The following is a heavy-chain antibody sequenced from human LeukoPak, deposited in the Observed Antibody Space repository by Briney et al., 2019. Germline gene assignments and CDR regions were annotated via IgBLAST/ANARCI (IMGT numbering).Heavy chain of an antibody. Sequence: SETLSFTCTVSGGSISSYYWCWIRQPAGKGLEWIGRIYTSGSTNYNPSLKSRVTMSVDTSKNQFSLKLSSVTAADTAVYYCARVPYDFWSGYYVAFDYWGQGTLVTVSS. CDR1: GGSISSYY. CDR2: IYTSGST. J-gene: IGHJ4*02. CDR3: ARVPYDFWSGYYVAFDY. D-gene: IGHD3-3*01. V-gene: IGHV4-4*07.